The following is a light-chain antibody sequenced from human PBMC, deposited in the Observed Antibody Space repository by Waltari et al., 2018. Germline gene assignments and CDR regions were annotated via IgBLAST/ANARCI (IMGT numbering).Light chain of an antibody. CDR1: SSDVGGYNY. CDR2: DVS. V-gene: IGLV2-11*01. Sequence: QSALTQPRSVSGSPGQSVPISCTGTSSDVGGYNYVPWYQQHPGKAPKLMIYDVSKRPSGVPDRFSGSKSDNTASLTISGLQAEDEADYYCCSYAGSYTFYFFGTGTRVTVL. J-gene: IGLJ1*01. CDR3: CSYAGSYTFYF.